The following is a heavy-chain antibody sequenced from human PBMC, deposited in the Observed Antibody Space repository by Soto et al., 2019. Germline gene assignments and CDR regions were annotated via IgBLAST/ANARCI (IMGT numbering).Heavy chain of an antibody. Sequence: QVQLVESGGGVVQPGRSLRLSCAASGFTFSGYGMHWVRQAPGKGLEWVAVIWYDGSNKYYADSVKGRFTISRDNSKNTLYLQMNSLRAEDTAVYYCARDCSDFWSGLTAPYYYAMDVWGQGTTVTVSS. J-gene: IGHJ6*02. CDR3: ARDCSDFWSGLTAPYYYAMDV. CDR2: IWYDGSNK. V-gene: IGHV3-33*01. CDR1: GFTFSGYG. D-gene: IGHD3-3*01.